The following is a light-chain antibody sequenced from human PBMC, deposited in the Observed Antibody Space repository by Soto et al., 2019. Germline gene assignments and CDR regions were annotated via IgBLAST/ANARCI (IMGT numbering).Light chain of an antibody. V-gene: IGLV2-8*01. CDR2: EVN. CDR1: SSDIGGHNF. Sequence: QSALTQPPSASGSPGQSITISCTGTSSDIGGHNFVSWYQLHPDTAPRLLIFEVNKRPSGVPNRFSASKSGITASLTVSGLQPEDEAAYFCSSYTGTDNSVIFGGGTQLTVL. J-gene: IGLJ2*01. CDR3: SSYTGTDNSVI.